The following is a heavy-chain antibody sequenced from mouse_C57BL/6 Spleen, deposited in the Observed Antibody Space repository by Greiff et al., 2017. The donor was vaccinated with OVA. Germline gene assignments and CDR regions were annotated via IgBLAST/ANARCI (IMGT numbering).Heavy chain of an antibody. CDR3: ARYSNYWFAY. CDR2: INPSTGGT. CDR1: GYSFTGYY. Sequence: VQLKQSGPELVKPGASVKISCKASGYSFTGYYMNWVKQSPEKSLEWIGEINPSTGGTTYNQKVKAKVTLTVDKSSSTAYMQLKSLTSEDSAVYYCARYSNYWFAYWGQGTLVTVSA. D-gene: IGHD2-5*01. J-gene: IGHJ3*01. V-gene: IGHV1-42*01.